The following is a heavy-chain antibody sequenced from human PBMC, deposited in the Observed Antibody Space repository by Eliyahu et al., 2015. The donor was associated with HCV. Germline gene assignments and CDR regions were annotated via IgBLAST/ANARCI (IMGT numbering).Heavy chain of an antibody. CDR3: AKDRRTWNDGAFDI. CDR2: ISGSGSST. V-gene: IGHV3-23*04. D-gene: IGHD1-1*01. Sequence: EVQLVESGGGLAQPGGSLXLSCAASGFSFXSYAMTWVRQAPGRGLEWVSGISGSGSSTYHADPVKGRFTISRDNSKNMLFLQMNSLGVEDTALYYCAKDRRTWNDGAFDIWGQGTMVTVSS. J-gene: IGHJ3*02. CDR1: GFSFXSYA.